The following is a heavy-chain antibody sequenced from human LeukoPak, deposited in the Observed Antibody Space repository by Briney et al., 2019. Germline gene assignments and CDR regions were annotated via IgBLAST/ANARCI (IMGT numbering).Heavy chain of an antibody. Sequence: SVKVSCKASGGTFSSYAISWVRQAPGQGLEWMGGIIPIFGTANYAQKFQGRVTITADKSTSTAYMELSRLRSDDTAVYYCARDRTGYAIEPTFDYWGQGTLVTVSS. J-gene: IGHJ4*02. D-gene: IGHD5-12*01. CDR1: GGTFSSYA. V-gene: IGHV1-69*06. CDR2: IIPIFGTA. CDR3: ARDRTGYAIEPTFDY.